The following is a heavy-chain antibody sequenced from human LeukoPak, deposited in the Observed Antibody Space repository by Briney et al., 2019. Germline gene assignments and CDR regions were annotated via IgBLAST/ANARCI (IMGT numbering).Heavy chain of an antibody. Sequence: SQTLSLTCAISGDSVSSISVAWNWLRQSPSRGLEWLGRTYYRSKWYNEYAVSVKGRININPDPSKNQFSLQLTSVTPEDTAVYYCALARSEYHYGMDVWGQGATVTVSS. CDR1: GDSVSSISVA. CDR2: TYYRSKWYN. V-gene: IGHV6-1*01. J-gene: IGHJ6*02. CDR3: ALARSEYHYGMDV.